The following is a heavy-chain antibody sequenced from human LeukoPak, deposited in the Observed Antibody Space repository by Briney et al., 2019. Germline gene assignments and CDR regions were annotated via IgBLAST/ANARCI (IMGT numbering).Heavy chain of an antibody. CDR1: GFTFSDYW. V-gene: IGHV3-7*01. Sequence: PGGSLRLSCAASGFTFSDYWMTWVRQAPGKGLEWVANIRQDGSEKYHVDSVKGRFTISRDNAKNSVYLQMNSLRAEDTAVYYCARDHWNYVGYWGQGTLVTVSS. CDR3: ARDHWNYVGY. D-gene: IGHD1-1*01. J-gene: IGHJ4*02. CDR2: IRQDGSEK.